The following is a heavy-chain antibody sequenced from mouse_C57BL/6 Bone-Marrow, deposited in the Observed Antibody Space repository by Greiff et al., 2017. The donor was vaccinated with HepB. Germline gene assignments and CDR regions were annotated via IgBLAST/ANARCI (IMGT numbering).Heavy chain of an antibody. CDR1: GYTFTSYW. CDR3: ARGDYYGSSYSAWFAY. Sequence: QSCKASGYTFTSYWMDWVKQRPGQGLEWIGNIYPSDSETHYNQKFKDKATLTVDKSSSTAYMQLSSLTSEDSAVYYCARGDYYGSSYSAWFAYWGQGTLVTVSA. CDR2: IYPSDSET. D-gene: IGHD1-1*01. J-gene: IGHJ3*01. V-gene: IGHV1-61*01.